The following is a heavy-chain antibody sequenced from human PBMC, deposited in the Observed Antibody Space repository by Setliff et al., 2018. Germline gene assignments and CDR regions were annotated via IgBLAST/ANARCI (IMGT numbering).Heavy chain of an antibody. CDR3: TTSISEDYDYGENEGVYYYYYYMDV. CDR2: IKSKTDGGSI. Sequence: GSLRLSCAVSGFTFSYAWMHWVRQAPGKGLEWVGRIKSKTDGGSIDYAAPVKDRFTISRDDSKATLYLYMDSLKTEDTAVYYCTTSISEDYDYGENEGVYYYYYYMDVWGKGTTVTVSS. V-gene: IGHV3-15*07. CDR1: GFTFSYAW. J-gene: IGHJ6*03. D-gene: IGHD4-17*01.